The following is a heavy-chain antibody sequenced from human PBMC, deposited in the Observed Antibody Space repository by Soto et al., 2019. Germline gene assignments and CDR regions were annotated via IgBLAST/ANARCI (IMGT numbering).Heavy chain of an antibody. Sequence: EVQLLESGGGVVQPGGSLRLSCAASGFTFSSYAMNWVRQAPGKGLEWVSAISGSAATTHFADSVKGRFTISRDNAKNTLYLQMNSLRAEDTAVYYCARDRSYYDSSGSYSPPYWGQGTLVTVSS. J-gene: IGHJ4*02. CDR3: ARDRSYYDSSGSYSPPY. D-gene: IGHD3-22*01. V-gene: IGHV3-23*01. CDR2: ISGSAATT. CDR1: GFTFSSYA.